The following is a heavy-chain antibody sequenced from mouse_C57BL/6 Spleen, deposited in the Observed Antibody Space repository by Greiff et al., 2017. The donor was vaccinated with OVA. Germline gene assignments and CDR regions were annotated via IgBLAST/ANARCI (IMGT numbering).Heavy chain of an antibody. CDR3: ARTVVAFYAMDY. CDR1: GFSLTSYG. V-gene: IGHV2-2*01. CDR2: IWSGGST. Sequence: VKLRESGPGLVQPSQSLSITCTVSGFSLTSYGVHWVRQSPGKGLEWLGVIWSGGSTDYNAAFISRLSISKDNSKSQVFFKMNSLQADDTAIDYCARTVVAFYAMDYWGQGTSVTVSS. J-gene: IGHJ4*01. D-gene: IGHD1-1*01.